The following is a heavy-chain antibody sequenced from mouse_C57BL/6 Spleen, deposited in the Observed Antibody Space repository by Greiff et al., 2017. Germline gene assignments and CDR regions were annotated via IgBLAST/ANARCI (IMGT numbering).Heavy chain of an antibody. D-gene: IGHD2-10*01. J-gene: IGHJ4*01. CDR1: GYSFTGYY. V-gene: IGHV1-42*01. CDR2: INPSTGGT. Sequence: VQLQQSGPELVKPGASVKISCKASGYSFTGYYMNWVKQSPEKSLEWIGAINPSTGGTTYNQKFKAKATLTVDTSSSTAYMQLKSLTSEDSAVYYCARSYSYDAMDYWGQGTSVTVSS. CDR3: ARSYSYDAMDY.